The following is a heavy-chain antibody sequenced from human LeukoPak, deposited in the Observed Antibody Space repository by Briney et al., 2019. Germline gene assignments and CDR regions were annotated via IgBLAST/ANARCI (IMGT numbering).Heavy chain of an antibody. CDR3: ASGLYSYGDY. CDR2: INHSGST. J-gene: IGHJ4*02. V-gene: IGHV4-34*01. CDR1: GGAFSGYY. D-gene: IGHD5-18*01. Sequence: KPSETLSPTRAVYGGAFSGYYWSRIRQPPGKGVEWIGEINHSGSTNYNPSLKSRVTISVDTSKNQFSLKLSSVTAADTAVYYCASGLYSYGDYWGQGALVTVSS.